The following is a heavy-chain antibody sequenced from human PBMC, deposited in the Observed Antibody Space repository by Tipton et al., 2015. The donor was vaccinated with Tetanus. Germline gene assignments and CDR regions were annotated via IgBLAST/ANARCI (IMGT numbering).Heavy chain of an antibody. J-gene: IGHJ2*01. Sequence: SLRLSCAASGFTFSSYALIWFRQAPGKGLEWVSSITASGGGAYYADSVKGRFTISRDNSRNTLYLQMNSLRADDTAVYYCAKDLRPNVGFDLWGRGTLVTVSS. CDR1: GFTFSSYA. CDR2: ITASGGGA. V-gene: IGHV3-23*01. CDR3: AKDLRPNVGFDL. D-gene: IGHD1-1*01.